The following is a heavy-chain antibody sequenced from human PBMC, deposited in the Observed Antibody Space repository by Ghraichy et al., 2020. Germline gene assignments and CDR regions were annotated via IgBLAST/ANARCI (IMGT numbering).Heavy chain of an antibody. J-gene: IGHJ4*02. CDR2: IWYDGSNK. V-gene: IGHV3-33*01. D-gene: IGHD3-3*01. CDR1: GFTFSSYG. Sequence: GGSLNISCVTSGFTFSSYGMHWVRQAPGKGLEWLAVIWYDGSNKFYADSVKGRFTISKDNSKNTLYLQMSSLRAEDTAVYYCARDTSVDYFDYWGQGTLVTVSS. CDR3: ARDTSVDYFDY.